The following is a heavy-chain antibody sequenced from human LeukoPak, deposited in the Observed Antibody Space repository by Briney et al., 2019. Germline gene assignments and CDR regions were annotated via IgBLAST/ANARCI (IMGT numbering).Heavy chain of an antibody. CDR3: AREAVYCSSTSCYA. CDR2: IIPILGIA. CDR1: GGTFGSYA. Sequence: SVKVSCKASGGTFGSYAISWVRQAPGQGLEWMGRIIPILGIANYAQKFQGRVTITADKSTSTAYMELSSLRSEDTAVYYCAREAVYCSSTSCYAWGQGALVTVSS. J-gene: IGHJ4*02. D-gene: IGHD2-2*01. V-gene: IGHV1-69*04.